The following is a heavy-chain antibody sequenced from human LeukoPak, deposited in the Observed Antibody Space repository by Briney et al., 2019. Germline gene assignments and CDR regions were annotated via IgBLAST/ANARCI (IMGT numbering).Heavy chain of an antibody. Sequence: ASVKVSCKASGYTFTSYYMHWVRQARGQGLEWMGIINPSGGSTSYAQKFQGRVTMTRDTSTSTVYMELSSLRSEDTAVYYCARAVGGTTYYYDSSGYYFDYWGQGTLVTVSS. CDR2: INPSGGST. CDR1: GYTFTSYY. CDR3: ARAVGGTTYYYDSSGYYFDY. D-gene: IGHD3-22*01. J-gene: IGHJ4*02. V-gene: IGHV1-46*01.